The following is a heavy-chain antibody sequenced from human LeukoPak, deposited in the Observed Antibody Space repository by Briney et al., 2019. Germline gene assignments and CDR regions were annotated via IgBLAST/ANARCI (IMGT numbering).Heavy chain of an antibody. V-gene: IGHV4-39*01. D-gene: IGHD3-10*01. J-gene: IGHJ4*02. CDR1: GGSISSSSYY. Sequence: SETLSLTCTVSGGSISSSSYYWGWIRQPPGKGLEWIGSIYYSGSTYYNPSLKSRVTISVDTSNNQFSLKLSSVTAADTAVYYCARGIRGSGIFYWGQGTLVTVSS. CDR3: ARGIRGSGIFY. CDR2: IYYSGST.